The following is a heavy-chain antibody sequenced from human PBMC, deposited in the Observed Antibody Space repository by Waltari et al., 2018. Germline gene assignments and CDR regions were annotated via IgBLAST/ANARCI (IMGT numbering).Heavy chain of an antibody. CDR1: GGSFSGYY. D-gene: IGHD4-17*01. Sequence: QVQLQQWGAGLLKPSETLSLTCAVYGGSFSGYYWSWIRQPQGKGLEWIGEINHSGSTNYNPYLKSRVTISVDTSKNQVSLKLSSVTAADTAVYYCARKTTVTKVDYWGQGTLVTVSS. J-gene: IGHJ4*02. V-gene: IGHV4-34*01. CDR3: ARKTTVTKVDY. CDR2: INHSGST.